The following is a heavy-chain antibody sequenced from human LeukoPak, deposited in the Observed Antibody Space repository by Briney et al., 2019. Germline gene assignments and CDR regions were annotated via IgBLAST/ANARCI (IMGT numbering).Heavy chain of an antibody. D-gene: IGHD2-2*01. CDR1: GFTFSS. V-gene: IGHV3-30*02. Sequence: GGSLRLSCAASGFTFSSMHWVRQAPGKGLEWVAFIRYDGSNKYYADSVKGRFTISRDNSKNALYLQMNSLRAEDTAVYYCASRTAWGQGTLVTVSS. CDR3: ASRTA. CDR2: IRYDGSNK. J-gene: IGHJ5*02.